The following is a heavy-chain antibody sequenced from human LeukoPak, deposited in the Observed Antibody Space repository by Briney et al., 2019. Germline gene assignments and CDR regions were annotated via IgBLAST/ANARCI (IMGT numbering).Heavy chain of an antibody. D-gene: IGHD6-19*01. CDR3: ARVAVAGKGNGMDV. Sequence: ASVKVSGKTSGYTFTSYYKHWVRQAPGQGLEWMGIINPSGGSTSYAPKFQGRVTMTRDTSMSTVYMELSSLRSEDTAVYYCARVAVAGKGNGMDVWGQGTTVTVSS. J-gene: IGHJ6*02. V-gene: IGHV1-46*01. CDR2: INPSGGST. CDR1: GYTFTSYY.